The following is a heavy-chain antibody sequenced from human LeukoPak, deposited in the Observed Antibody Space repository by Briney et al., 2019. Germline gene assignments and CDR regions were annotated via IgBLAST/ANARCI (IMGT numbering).Heavy chain of an antibody. V-gene: IGHV1-2*02. CDR3: GTLLSNGPFDY. Sequence: ASVKVSCKASVYTFTGYYMHWVRQAPGQGLEWMGYIYPNSGATKYAQKFQGRVTMTRDTSISTAYMELSGLRSDDTAVYYCGTLLSNGPFDYWGQGPRSPSPQ. J-gene: IGHJ4*02. CDR2: IYPNSGAT. CDR1: VYTFTGYY.